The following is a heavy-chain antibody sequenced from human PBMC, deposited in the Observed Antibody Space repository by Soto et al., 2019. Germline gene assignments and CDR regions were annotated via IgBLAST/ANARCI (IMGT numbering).Heavy chain of an antibody. Sequence: ASVKVSCKASGYTFTNNDVSWVRQATGQGLEWMGWMNPGSGDTGYAQKFQGRVTMTRDISIATAYMELNSLTSEDTAIYYCARMESFGSLNWFDPWGQGTLVTAPQ. D-gene: IGHD5-18*01. J-gene: IGHJ5*02. V-gene: IGHV1-8*02. CDR1: GYTFTNND. CDR2: MNPGSGDT. CDR3: ARMESFGSLNWFDP.